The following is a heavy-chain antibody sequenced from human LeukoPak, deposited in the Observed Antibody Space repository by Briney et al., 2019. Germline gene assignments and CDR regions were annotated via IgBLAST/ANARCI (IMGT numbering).Heavy chain of an antibody. J-gene: IGHJ4*02. V-gene: IGHV1-69*05. D-gene: IGHD2-8*01. Sequence: ASVKVSCXASGGTFSSYAISWVRQAPGQGLEWMGRIIPIFGTANYAQKFQGRVTITTDESTSTAYMELSSLRSEDTAVYYCARDRYPIFHCTNGVCTFWYWGQGTLVTVSS. CDR3: ARDRYPIFHCTNGVCTFWY. CDR1: GGTFSSYA. CDR2: IIPIFGTA.